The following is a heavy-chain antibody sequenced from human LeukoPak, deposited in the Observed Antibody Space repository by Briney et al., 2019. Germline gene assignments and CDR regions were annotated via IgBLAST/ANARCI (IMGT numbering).Heavy chain of an antibody. CDR1: GGSISSYY. CDR3: ARDRTTSHFDY. Sequence: SETLSLTCTVSGGSISSYYWSWIRQPPGKGLEWIGYNYYSGSTNYNPSLKSRVTISVDTSKNQFSLKLSSVTAADTAVYYCARDRTTSHFDYWGQGTLVTVSS. CDR2: NYYSGST. V-gene: IGHV4-59*01. J-gene: IGHJ4*02. D-gene: IGHD4-17*01.